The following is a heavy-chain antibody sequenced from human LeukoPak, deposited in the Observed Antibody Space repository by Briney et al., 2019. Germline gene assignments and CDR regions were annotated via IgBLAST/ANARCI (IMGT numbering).Heavy chain of an antibody. D-gene: IGHD1-14*01. Sequence: GGSLRLSCATSEFTFGSFGMSWVRQAPGKGLEWVSTIGSGGNTYYTDSVKGRFTISRDKSKNTLYLQMNSLRAEDTAVYYCARGTGDCWGQGTLVTVSS. V-gene: IGHV3-23*01. J-gene: IGHJ4*02. CDR3: ARGTGDC. CDR1: EFTFGSFG. CDR2: IGSGGNT.